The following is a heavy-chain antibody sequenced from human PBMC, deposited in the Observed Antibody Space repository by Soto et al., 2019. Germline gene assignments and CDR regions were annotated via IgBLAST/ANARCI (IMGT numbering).Heavy chain of an antibody. D-gene: IGHD5-12*01. CDR1: GGSISSYY. V-gene: IGHV4-59*08. Sequence: SETLSLTCTVSGGSISSYYWSWIRQPPGKGLEWIGYIYYSGSTNYNPSLKSRVTISVDTSKNQFSLKLSSVTAADTAVYYCARQGYSGYLYYFDYWGQGTLVTVSS. CDR3: ARQGYSGYLYYFDY. J-gene: IGHJ4*02. CDR2: IYYSGST.